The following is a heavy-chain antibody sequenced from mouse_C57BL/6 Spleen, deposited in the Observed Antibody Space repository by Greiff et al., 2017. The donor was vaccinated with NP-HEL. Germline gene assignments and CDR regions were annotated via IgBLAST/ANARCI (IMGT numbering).Heavy chain of an antibody. Sequence: VQLQQSGPELVKPGASVKISCKASGYAFSSSWMNWVKQRPGKGLEWIGRIYPGDGDTNYNGKFKGKATLTADKSSSTAYMQLSSLTSEDSAVYFCARSSLDSSGLWGQGTTLAVSS. V-gene: IGHV1-82*01. CDR3: ARSSLDSSGL. J-gene: IGHJ2*01. CDR2: IYPGDGDT. CDR1: GYAFSSSW. D-gene: IGHD3-2*02.